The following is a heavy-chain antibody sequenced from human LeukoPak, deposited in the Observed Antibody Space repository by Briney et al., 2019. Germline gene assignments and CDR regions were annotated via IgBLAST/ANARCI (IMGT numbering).Heavy chain of an antibody. D-gene: IGHD2-8*01. CDR2: IHYSGSA. Sequence: LSETLSLPCTVSGGSINSDYWSWIRQPPGKGLEWIGYIHYSGSANYNPSLKSRVIISVDKSKNQFSLRLSSVTAADTAVYYCARVNCTNGVCYNSRGWFDPWGQGTLVTVSS. CDR3: ARVNCTNGVCYNSRGWFDP. CDR1: GGSINSDY. J-gene: IGHJ5*02. V-gene: IGHV4-59*01.